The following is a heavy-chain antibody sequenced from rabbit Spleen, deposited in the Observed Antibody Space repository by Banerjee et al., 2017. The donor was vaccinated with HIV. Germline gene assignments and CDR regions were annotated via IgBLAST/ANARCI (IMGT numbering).Heavy chain of an antibody. V-gene: IGHV1S45*01. CDR1: GFSFSNKAV. Sequence: QEQLVESGGGLVKPTGSLKLSCTASGFSFSNKAVMCWVRQAPGKGLEWIACINTITGKAVYASWAKGRFTFSKTSSTTVTLQMTSLTVADTATYFCARDLVAAIGWNFNLWGPGTLVTVS. CDR3: ARDLVAAIGWNFNL. J-gene: IGHJ4*01. CDR2: INTITGKA. D-gene: IGHD5-1*01.